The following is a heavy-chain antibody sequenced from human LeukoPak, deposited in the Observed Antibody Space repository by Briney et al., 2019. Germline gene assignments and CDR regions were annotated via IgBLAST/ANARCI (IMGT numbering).Heavy chain of an antibody. CDR1: GFTFDDNA. J-gene: IGHJ4*02. CDR2: ISWDGGSS. V-gene: IGHV3-43D*03. D-gene: IGHD1-26*01. Sequence: GGSLRLSCAASGFTFDDNAMHWIRQAPGKGLEWVSLISWDGGSSYYADSVKGRFTISRDNSKNSLYLQMNSLRAEHTAVYYCAKDRADSGSYSYFDYWGQGTLVTVSS. CDR3: AKDRADSGSYSYFDY.